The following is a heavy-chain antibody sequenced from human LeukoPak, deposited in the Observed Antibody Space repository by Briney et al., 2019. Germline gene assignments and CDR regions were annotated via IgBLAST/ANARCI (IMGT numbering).Heavy chain of an antibody. Sequence: GGSLRLSCAASGFTFSSYEMNWVRQAPGKGLEWVSYISSSGSTIYYADSVKGRFTISRDNAKNSPYLQMNSLRAEDTAVYYCARAPTTVIIVSGWYYGMDVWGKGTTVTVSS. CDR3: ARAPTTVIIVSGWYYGMDV. CDR1: GFTFSSYE. V-gene: IGHV3-48*03. CDR2: ISSSGSTI. D-gene: IGHD4-23*01. J-gene: IGHJ6*04.